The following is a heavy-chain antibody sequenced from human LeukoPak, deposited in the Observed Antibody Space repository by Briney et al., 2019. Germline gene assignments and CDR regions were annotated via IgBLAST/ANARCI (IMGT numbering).Heavy chain of an antibody. Sequence: SETLSLTCTVSGGSISSSSYYWGWIRQPPGKGLEWIGSICYSGSTYYNPSLKSRVTISVDTSKNQFSLKLSSVTAADTAVYYCARVEEGYGSGRRENYYYYYMDVWGKGTTVTISS. D-gene: IGHD3-10*01. CDR3: ARVEEGYGSGRRENYYYYYMDV. V-gene: IGHV4-39*07. CDR1: GGSISSSSYY. J-gene: IGHJ6*03. CDR2: ICYSGST.